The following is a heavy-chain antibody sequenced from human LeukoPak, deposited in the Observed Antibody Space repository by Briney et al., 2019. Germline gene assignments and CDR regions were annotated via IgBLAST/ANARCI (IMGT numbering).Heavy chain of an antibody. D-gene: IGHD1-26*01. V-gene: IGHV1-18*01. CDR1: GYSFISYD. CDR2: ISTYNGNT. CDR3: ARECGWELRCFDY. J-gene: IGHJ4*02. Sequence: ASVKVSSKVSGYSFISYDINWVRQAPGQGLEWMGWISTYNGNTNYTQKVQGRVTMTTDTSTSTAYMELRSLRSDDTAVYYCARECGWELRCFDYWGQGTLVTVSS.